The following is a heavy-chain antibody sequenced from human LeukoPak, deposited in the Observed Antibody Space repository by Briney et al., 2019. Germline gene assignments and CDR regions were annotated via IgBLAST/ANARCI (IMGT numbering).Heavy chain of an antibody. Sequence: GGSLRLSCAASGFTFSSYSMNWVRQAPGKGLEWVSSISSSSSYIYYADSVKGRFTISRDNAKNSLYLQMNSLRAEDTAMYYCAREVDIVATITDYYGMDVWGQGTTVTVSS. D-gene: IGHD5-12*01. CDR2: ISSSSSYI. J-gene: IGHJ6*02. CDR3: AREVDIVATITDYYGMDV. CDR1: GFTFSSYS. V-gene: IGHV3-21*01.